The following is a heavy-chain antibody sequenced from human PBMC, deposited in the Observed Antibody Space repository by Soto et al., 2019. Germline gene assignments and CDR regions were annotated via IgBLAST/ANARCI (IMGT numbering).Heavy chain of an antibody. D-gene: IGHD3-10*01. CDR2: INPNSGGT. J-gene: IGHJ6*02. CDR1: VYRMTVYL. V-gene: IGHV1-2*04. CDR3: ARAHGSGSYNYYYYGMDV. Sequence: NGACKGAVYRMTVYLGDRRSNNQDQGLEWMGWINPNSGGTNYAQKFQGWVTMNRDTSISTAYMELSRLRSDDTAVYYCARAHGSGSYNYYYYGMDVWGQGTTVTVSS.